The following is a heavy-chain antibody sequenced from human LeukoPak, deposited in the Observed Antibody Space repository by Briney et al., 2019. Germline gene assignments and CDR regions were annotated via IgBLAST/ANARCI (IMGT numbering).Heavy chain of an antibody. CDR1: GFTFSNYA. CDR3: AKEDVDTSFDY. V-gene: IGHV3-23*01. J-gene: IGHJ4*02. CDR2: ISDGAGGRT. Sequence: WGSLRLSCAASGFTFSNYAMNWVRQAPGKGLEWVSAISDGAGGRTYYTDSVKGRFTISRDNSKNTLYLQLNSLRAEDTAVYYCAKEDVDTSFDYWGQGTLVTVSS. D-gene: IGHD5-18*01.